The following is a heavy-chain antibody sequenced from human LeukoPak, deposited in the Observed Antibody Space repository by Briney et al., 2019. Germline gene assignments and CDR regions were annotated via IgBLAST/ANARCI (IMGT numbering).Heavy chain of an antibody. D-gene: IGHD3-10*01. CDR2: IYYSGST. Sequence: PSETLSLTCTVSGGSISSYYWSWIRQPPGKGLEWIGYIYYSGSTNYNPSLKSRVTISVDTSKNQFSLKLSSVTAADTAVYYCARRSPMVRGVIITLPGAFDIWGQGTMVTVSS. V-gene: IGHV4-59*08. CDR3: ARRSPMVRGVIITLPGAFDI. J-gene: IGHJ3*02. CDR1: GGSISSYY.